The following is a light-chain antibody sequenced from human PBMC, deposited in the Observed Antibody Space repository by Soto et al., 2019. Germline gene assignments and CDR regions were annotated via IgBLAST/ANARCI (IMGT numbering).Light chain of an antibody. CDR2: LAS. J-gene: IGKJ2*03. V-gene: IGKV1-5*03. Sequence: DIQMTQSPSTLSAFVGDRITISCRASQSISTWLSWFQQKPGKAPKLLIFLASRLQSGVPSRFSGSGSETEFTLTINSLQPDDFGTYYCQPSDPPYRFGQGTKLEIK. CDR3: QPSDPPYR. CDR1: QSISTW.